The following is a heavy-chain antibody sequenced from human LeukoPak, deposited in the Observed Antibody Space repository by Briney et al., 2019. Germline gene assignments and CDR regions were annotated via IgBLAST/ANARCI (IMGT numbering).Heavy chain of an antibody. V-gene: IGHV4-34*01. D-gene: IGHD5-12*01. CDR3: ASQRGYSGYDPTRRGYFDY. Sequence: SETLSLTCAVYGGSFRGYYWSWIRQPPGKGLEWIGEINHSGSTNYNPSLKSRVTISVDTSKNQFSLKLSSVTAADTVVYYCASQRGYSGYDPTRRGYFDYWGQGTLVTVSS. CDR2: INHSGST. J-gene: IGHJ4*02. CDR1: GGSFRGYY.